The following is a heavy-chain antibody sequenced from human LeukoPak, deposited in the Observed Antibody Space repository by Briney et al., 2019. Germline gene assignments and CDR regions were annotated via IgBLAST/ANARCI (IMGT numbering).Heavy chain of an antibody. D-gene: IGHD6-19*01. V-gene: IGHV4-39*07. J-gene: IGHJ4*02. CDR1: GDSISTTTYF. CDR3: ARVGSGWGDFDY. Sequence: SETLSLTCTVSGDSISTTTYFWGWIRQSPGKGLEWIGSIYYSGSTYYNPSLKSRVTISVDTSKNQFSLELSSVTAADTAVYYCARVGSGWGDFDYWGQGTLVTVSS. CDR2: IYYSGST.